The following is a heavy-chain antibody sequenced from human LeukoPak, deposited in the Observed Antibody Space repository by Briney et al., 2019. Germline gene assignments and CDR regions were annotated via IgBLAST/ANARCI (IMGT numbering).Heavy chain of an antibody. V-gene: IGHV3-30*02. CDR1: GFTFSSYG. CDR2: IPFDGIKT. J-gene: IGHJ5*02. CDR3: ASKGDYDIP. D-gene: IGHD3-22*01. Sequence: GGSLRLSCAASGFTFSSYGMHWVRQAPGKGLEWVAFIPFDGIKTYYADSVKGRFTISRDNSKNTLYLQMNSLRLEDTAVYYCASKGDYDIPWGQGTLVTVSS.